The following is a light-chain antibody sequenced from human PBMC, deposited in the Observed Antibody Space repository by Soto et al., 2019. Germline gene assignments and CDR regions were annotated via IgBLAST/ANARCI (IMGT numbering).Light chain of an antibody. CDR1: SSNIGSNT. V-gene: IGLV1-44*01. Sequence: QSVLTQPPSVSGTPGQRVTISCSGSSSNIGSNTVTWYRQLPGTAPKLLMHSNNERPSGVPDRFSGSKSGTSASLAISGLQSEDEADYYCATRDDSLNVLVFGGGTKVTVL. CDR3: ATRDDSLNVLV. CDR2: SNN. J-gene: IGLJ2*01.